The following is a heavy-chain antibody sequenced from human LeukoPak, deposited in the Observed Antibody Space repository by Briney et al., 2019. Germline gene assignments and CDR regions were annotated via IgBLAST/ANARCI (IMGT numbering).Heavy chain of an antibody. D-gene: IGHD3-10*01. CDR3: AKDRIVISFGDVSKH. V-gene: IGHV3-48*03. Sequence: GGSLRLSCAASGFTFSYFEMNWVRQAPGKGLEWLSYISSGGSATFYADSVKGRFTISRDNGQDSLYLQMDSLRAEDTAVYYCAKDRIVISFGDVSKHWGQGTLVTVSS. CDR2: ISSGGSAT. CDR1: GFTFSYFE. J-gene: IGHJ1*01.